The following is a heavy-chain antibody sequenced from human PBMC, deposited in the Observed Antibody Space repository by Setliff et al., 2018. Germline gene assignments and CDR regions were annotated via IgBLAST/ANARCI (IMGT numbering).Heavy chain of an antibody. V-gene: IGHV1-2*02. J-gene: IGHJ3*01. CDR1: GYTFTGGYY. D-gene: IGHD2-21*02. CDR2: INPNSGGP. Sequence: ASVKVSCKASGYTFTGGYYIHWFRQAPGQGLEWMGWINPNSGGPKYAQNFQGRVTMTRDTSITTAYMELSRLRSDDTAVYYCARKMVTIAFDFWGQGTMVTVSS. CDR3: ARKMVTIAFDF.